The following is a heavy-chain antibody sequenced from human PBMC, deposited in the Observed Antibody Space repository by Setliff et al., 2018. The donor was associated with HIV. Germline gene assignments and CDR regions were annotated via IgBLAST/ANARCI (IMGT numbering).Heavy chain of an antibody. J-gene: IGHJ6*03. D-gene: IGHD2-15*01. CDR2: ISPYNGNT. Sequence: GASVKVSCKASGYTFTNYGINWVRLAPGQGLEWMGWISPYNGNTNYAQKFQGRVTLTTDTSTSTAYMDLRSLRSEDTAVYYCARGEGYCSGGDCYYYYMDVWGKGTTVTVSS. CDR1: GYTFTNYG. V-gene: IGHV1-18*01. CDR3: ARGEGYCSGGDCYYYYMDV.